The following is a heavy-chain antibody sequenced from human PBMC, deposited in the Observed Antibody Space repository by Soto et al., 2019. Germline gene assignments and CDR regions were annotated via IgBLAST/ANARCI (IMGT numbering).Heavy chain of an antibody. V-gene: IGHV3-23*01. CDR3: AKMVRFRFFDF. Sequence: RFRQAPGKGLEWVSGISGSGDSTYYADSVKGPFTISRDNSKNTLHLQMNSLRAEDTAVYYCAKMVRFRFFDFWGQGTLVTVSS. D-gene: IGHD3-10*01. CDR2: ISGSGDST. J-gene: IGHJ4*02.